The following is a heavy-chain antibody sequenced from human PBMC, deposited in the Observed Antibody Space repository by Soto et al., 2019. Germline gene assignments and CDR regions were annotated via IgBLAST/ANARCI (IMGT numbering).Heavy chain of an antibody. CDR3: AKEKATTATFLFDY. D-gene: IGHD4-17*01. V-gene: IGHV3-64*02. CDR2: ISSDGGTT. J-gene: IGHJ4*02. CDR1: GFTFSKYP. Sequence: GGSLRLSCAASGFTFSKYPMHWVRQAPGKGLEYVSAISSDGGTTFYADSVRGRFTMSRDNLKNTLYLQMNSLRAGDTAVYYCAKEKATTATFLFDYWGQGTLVTVSS.